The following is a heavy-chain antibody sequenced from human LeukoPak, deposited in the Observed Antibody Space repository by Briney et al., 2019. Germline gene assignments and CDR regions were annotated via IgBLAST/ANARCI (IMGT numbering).Heavy chain of an antibody. Sequence: PGGSLRLSCVASGFTFSPDGMQCARQAPGKGLEWVAAIWNDGTHHYYADSVKGRFTISRDNFKSTLYLDMDSLSAEDAAFYFCARDPDPSADSCFDLCGQGTLVTVSS. CDR1: GFTFSPDG. J-gene: IGHJ4*02. CDR2: IWNDGTHH. V-gene: IGHV3-33*01. CDR3: ARDPDPSADSCFDL. D-gene: IGHD2-21*02.